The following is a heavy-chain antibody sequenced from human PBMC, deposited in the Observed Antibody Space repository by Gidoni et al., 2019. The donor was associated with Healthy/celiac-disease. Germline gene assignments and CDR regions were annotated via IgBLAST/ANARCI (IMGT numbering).Heavy chain of an antibody. CDR2: INHSGST. CDR3: ARGARVQPTYYYGSGTQPFDY. V-gene: IGHV4-34*01. CDR1: GGSFSGYY. D-gene: IGHD3-10*01. J-gene: IGHJ4*02. Sequence: QVQLQQWGAGLLKPSETLSLTCAVYGGSFSGYYWSWIRQPPGKGLEWIGEINHSGSTNYNPSLKSRVTISVDTSKNQFSLKLSSVTAADTAVYYCARGARVQPTYYYGSGTQPFDYWGQGTLVTVSS.